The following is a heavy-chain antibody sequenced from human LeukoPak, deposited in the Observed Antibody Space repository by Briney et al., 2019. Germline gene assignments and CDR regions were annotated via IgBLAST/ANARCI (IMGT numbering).Heavy chain of an antibody. Sequence: SETLSLTCTVSGYSISSGYYWGWIRQPPGKGLEWIGSIYHSGSTYYNPSLKSRVTISVDTSKNQFSLNLTSVTAADTAVYYCARFTPQGYGWGGYNRFDPWGQGTLVTVSS. D-gene: IGHD3-16*01. CDR2: IYHSGST. V-gene: IGHV4-38-2*02. J-gene: IGHJ5*02. CDR1: GYSISSGYY. CDR3: ARFTPQGYGWGGYNRFDP.